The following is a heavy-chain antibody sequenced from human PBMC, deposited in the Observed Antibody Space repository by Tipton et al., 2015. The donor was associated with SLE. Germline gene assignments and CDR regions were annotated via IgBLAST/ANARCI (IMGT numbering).Heavy chain of an antibody. CDR3: ARGLRATDGLDY. D-gene: IGHD5-24*01. J-gene: IGHJ4*02. CDR1: GGSISGTNYY. V-gene: IGHV4-39*02. CDR2: ITNNGNT. Sequence: TLSLTCSVSGGSISGTNYYWDWIRQPPGKGPEWIGRITNNGNTYYIPSLQSRVTMSVDTSKNHFSLKLSSVTAADTAVYYCARGLRATDGLDYWGLGTLVTVSS.